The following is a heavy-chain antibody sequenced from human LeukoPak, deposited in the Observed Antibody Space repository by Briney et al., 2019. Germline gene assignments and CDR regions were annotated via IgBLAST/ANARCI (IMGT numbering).Heavy chain of an antibody. D-gene: IGHD3-9*01. CDR3: ASSHYYDILTGSPYFDY. J-gene: IGHJ4*02. Sequence: PGGSLRLSCVASGFTFSSYGMSWVRQAPGKGLEWVSAISNSGGSTYYADSVKGRFTIFRDNSKNTLYLLMKSLRAEDTAVYYCASSHYYDILTGSPYFDYWGQGTLVTVSS. CDR2: ISNSGGST. V-gene: IGHV3-23*01. CDR1: GFTFSSYG.